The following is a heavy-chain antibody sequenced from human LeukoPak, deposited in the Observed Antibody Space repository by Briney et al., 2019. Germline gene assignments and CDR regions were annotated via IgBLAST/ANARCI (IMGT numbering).Heavy chain of an antibody. V-gene: IGHV4-59*01. CDR1: GGSISSYY. Sequence: SETLSLTCTVSGGSISSYYWTWIRQPPGKGLEWIGYIYSTGSTNYNPSLKSRVTISVDTSKNQFFLKLSSVTAADTAVYYCARGLWYSSSSPYFDYWGQGTLVTVSS. J-gene: IGHJ4*02. CDR2: IYSTGST. D-gene: IGHD6-13*01. CDR3: ARGLWYSSSSPYFDY.